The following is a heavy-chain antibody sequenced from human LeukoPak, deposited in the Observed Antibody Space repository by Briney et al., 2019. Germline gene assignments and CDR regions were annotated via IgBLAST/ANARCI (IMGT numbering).Heavy chain of an antibody. CDR2: IYTSGST. Sequence: PSETLSLTCTVSGGSISSYYWSWIRQPAGKGLKWIGRIYTSGSTNYNPSLKSRVTMSVDTSKNQFSLKLSSVTAADTAVYYCARDHEYYYDSSGYLGRAFDIWGQGTMVTVSS. CDR3: ARDHEYYYDSSGYLGRAFDI. J-gene: IGHJ3*02. CDR1: GGSISSYY. D-gene: IGHD3-22*01. V-gene: IGHV4-4*07.